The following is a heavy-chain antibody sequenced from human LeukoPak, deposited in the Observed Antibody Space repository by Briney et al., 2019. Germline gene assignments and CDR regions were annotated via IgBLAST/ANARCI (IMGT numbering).Heavy chain of an antibody. CDR1: GYTFTSYG. J-gene: IGHJ6*02. D-gene: IGHD3-10*01. Sequence: ASVTVSCKASGYTFTSYGISWVRQAPGQGLEWMGWISAYNGNTNYAQKLQGRVTMTTDTSTSTAYMELRSLRSDDTAVYYCARKVRGSLRYYYYGMDVWGQGTTVTVSS. CDR2: ISAYNGNT. V-gene: IGHV1-18*01. CDR3: ARKVRGSLRYYYYGMDV.